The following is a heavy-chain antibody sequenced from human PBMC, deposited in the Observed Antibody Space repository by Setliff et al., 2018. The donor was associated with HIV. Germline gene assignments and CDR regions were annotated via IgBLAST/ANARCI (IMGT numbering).Heavy chain of an antibody. CDR2: MSKRGTY. V-gene: IGHV4-31*03. J-gene: IGHJ5*01. D-gene: IGHD2-21*01. Sequence: SETLSLTCTVSGGSVSSGAYFWSWIRQHPGKGLEWMGYMSKRGTYIINPSLESRMTMSVDTSKNQLYLRLKSVTAADTAVYFCARDAVEAPIPGGWFDSWGPGTLVTAPQ. CDR3: ARDAVEAPIPGGWFDS. CDR1: GGSVSSGAYF.